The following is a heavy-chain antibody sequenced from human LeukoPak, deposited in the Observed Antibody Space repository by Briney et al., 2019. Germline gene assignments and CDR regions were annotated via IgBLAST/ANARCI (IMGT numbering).Heavy chain of an antibody. CDR1: GFTVSSNY. J-gene: IGHJ6*02. D-gene: IGHD2-2*01. CDR2: IYSGGST. V-gene: IGHV3-53*01. Sequence: PGGSLRLSCAASGFTVSSNYMSWVRQAPGKGLEWVSVIYSGGSTYYADSVKGRFTISRDNSKNTLYLQMNSLRAEDTAVYYCARNKGGYCSSTSCPTYGMDVWGQGTTVTVSS. CDR3: ARNKGGYCSSTSCPTYGMDV.